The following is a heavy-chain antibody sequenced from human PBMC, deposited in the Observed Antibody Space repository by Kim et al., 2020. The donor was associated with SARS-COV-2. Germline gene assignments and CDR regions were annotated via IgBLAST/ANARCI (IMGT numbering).Heavy chain of an antibody. D-gene: IGHD6-19*01. J-gene: IGHJ5*02. Sequence: GGSLRLSCAASGFTFSSYWMSWVRQAPGKGLEWVANIKQDGSEKYYVDSVKGRFTIPRDNAKNSLYLQMNSLRAEDTAVYYCARDVSSGWYFSATNCFDPWGQGALVTVSS. V-gene: IGHV3-7*01. CDR1: GFTFSSYW. CDR3: ARDVSSGWYFSATNCFDP. CDR2: IKQDGSEK.